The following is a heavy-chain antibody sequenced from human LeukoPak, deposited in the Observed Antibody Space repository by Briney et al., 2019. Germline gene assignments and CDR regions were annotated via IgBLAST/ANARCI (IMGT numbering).Heavy chain of an antibody. V-gene: IGHV3-66*01. CDR3: ARGVYYDILTGYFY. CDR2: IYSGGST. J-gene: IGHJ4*02. D-gene: IGHD3-9*01. Sequence: PPGGSLRLSCAASGFTVSSNYMSWVRQAPGKGLEWVSVIYSGGSTYYADSVKGRFTISRGNSKNTLYLQMNSLRAEDTAVYYCARGVYYDILTGYFYWGQGTLVTVSS. CDR1: GFTVSSNY.